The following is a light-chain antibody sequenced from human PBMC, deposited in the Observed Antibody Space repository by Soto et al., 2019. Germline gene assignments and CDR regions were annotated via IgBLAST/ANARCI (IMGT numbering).Light chain of an antibody. CDR2: GAS. CDR1: QSVNTN. Sequence: EIEMTQSPATLSVSPGERATLSCRASQSVNTNLAWYQQKPGQAPRLLIYGASTRAPGIPARFSGSGSGTEFTLTVSSLQSEDFAVYYCQQYNNWPPAWTFGQGTKVEIK. V-gene: IGKV3-15*01. J-gene: IGKJ1*01. CDR3: QQYNNWPPAWT.